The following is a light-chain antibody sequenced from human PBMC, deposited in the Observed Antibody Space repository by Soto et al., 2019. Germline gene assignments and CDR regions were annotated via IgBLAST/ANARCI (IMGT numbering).Light chain of an antibody. V-gene: IGKV1-33*01. J-gene: IGKJ4*01. CDR2: DAS. CDR3: QQYDNPPLT. CDR1: QDISSY. Sequence: DIHLTQSPSSLSASVGDRVTITCQASQDISSYLKWYQQKTGKAPKLLIYDASNLETGVASRFSGSGSGTDFTFTISSLQPEDIATYYCQQYDNPPLTFGGGTKLDIK.